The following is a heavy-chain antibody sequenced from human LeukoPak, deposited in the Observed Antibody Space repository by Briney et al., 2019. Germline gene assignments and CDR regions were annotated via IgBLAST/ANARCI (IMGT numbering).Heavy chain of an antibody. CDR2: IKQDGSEK. CDR1: GFTFSSYW. V-gene: IGHV3-7*03. J-gene: IGHJ3*02. CDR3: AKDLSVGALPEKDTDAFDI. D-gene: IGHD1-26*01. Sequence: PGGSLRLSCAASGFTFSSYWMSWVRQAPGKGLEWVANIKQDGSEKYYVDSVKGRFTISRDNAKNSLYLQMNSLRAEDTAVYYCAKDLSVGALPEKDTDAFDIWGQGTMVTVSS.